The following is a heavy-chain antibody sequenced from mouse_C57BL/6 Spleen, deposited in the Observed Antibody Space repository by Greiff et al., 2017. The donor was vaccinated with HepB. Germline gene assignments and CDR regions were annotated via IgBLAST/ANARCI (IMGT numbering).Heavy chain of an antibody. CDR3: ARGSDYYAMDY. CDR1: GYTFTSYW. Sequence: QVHVKQSGAELVRPGTSVKLSCKASGYTFTSYWMHWVKQRPGQGLEWIGVIDPSDSYTNYNQKFKGKATLTVDTSSSTAYMQRSSLTSEDSAVYYCARGSDYYAMDYWGQGTSVTVSS. CDR2: IDPSDSYT. J-gene: IGHJ4*01. V-gene: IGHV1-59*01.